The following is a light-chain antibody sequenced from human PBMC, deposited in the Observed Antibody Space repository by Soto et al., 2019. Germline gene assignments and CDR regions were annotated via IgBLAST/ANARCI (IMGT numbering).Light chain of an antibody. Sequence: EIVLTQSPGTLSFSPGERATLSCRASQSVSSSYLAWYQQKPGQAPRLLIYGASSSATGIPDRFSGSGSGTDFTLTISRLEPDDSAVYYCQQYGSSPTFGGGTKVEIK. CDR1: QSVSSSY. CDR2: GAS. V-gene: IGKV3-20*01. CDR3: QQYGSSPT. J-gene: IGKJ4*01.